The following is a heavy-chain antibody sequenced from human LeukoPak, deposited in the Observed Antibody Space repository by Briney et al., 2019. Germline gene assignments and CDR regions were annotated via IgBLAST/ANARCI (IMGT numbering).Heavy chain of an antibody. CDR1: GYTFTSYD. D-gene: IGHD6-6*01. Sequence: ASVTVSCKASGYTFTSYDINWVRQATGQGLEWMGWMNPNSGNTGYAQKFQGRVTMTRNTSISTAYMELSRLRSEDTAVYYCARGWSTAARRRWFDPWGQGTLVTVSS. CDR3: ARGWSTAARRRWFDP. V-gene: IGHV1-8*01. J-gene: IGHJ5*02. CDR2: MNPNSGNT.